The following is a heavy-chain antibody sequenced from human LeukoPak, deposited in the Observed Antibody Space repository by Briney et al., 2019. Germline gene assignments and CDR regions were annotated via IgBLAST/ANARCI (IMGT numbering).Heavy chain of an antibody. J-gene: IGHJ3*02. V-gene: IGHV4-59*10. D-gene: IGHD6-25*01. CDR3: ARAATSPRAFDI. Sequence: PSETLSLTCVVYGGSFSDYYWTWIRQPAGKGLEWIGRIYTSGSTNYNPSLKSRVTMSVDTSKNQFSLKLSSVTAADTAVYYCARAATSPRAFDIWGQGTMVTVSS. CDR1: GGSFSDYY. CDR2: IYTSGST.